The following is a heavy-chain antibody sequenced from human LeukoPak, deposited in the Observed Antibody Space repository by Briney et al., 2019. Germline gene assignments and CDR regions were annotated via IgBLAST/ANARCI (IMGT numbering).Heavy chain of an antibody. CDR3: ARGREITVRGRFDY. J-gene: IGHJ4*02. Sequence: RWGVLRLSCAASGFTFSSYAMSWVRQAPGKGLEWVSSISGSSGSTYYADSVKGRFTVSRDNSKNTLYLQMNSLRAEDTAVHYCARGREITVRGRFDYWGQGTLVTVSS. CDR1: GFTFSSYA. D-gene: IGHD4-11*01. CDR2: ISGSSGST. V-gene: IGHV3-23*01.